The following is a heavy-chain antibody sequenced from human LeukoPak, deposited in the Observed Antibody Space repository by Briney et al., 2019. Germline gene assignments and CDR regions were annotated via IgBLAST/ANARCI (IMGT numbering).Heavy chain of an antibody. Sequence: GESLKISCKGSGYSFTSYWIGWVRQMPGKGPEWMGIIYPGDSDTRYSPSFQGQVTISADKSISTAYLQWSSLKASDTAMYYCARHEGYCTNGVCYTWDYWGQGTLVTVSS. V-gene: IGHV5-51*01. CDR2: IYPGDSDT. J-gene: IGHJ4*02. D-gene: IGHD2-8*01. CDR3: ARHEGYCTNGVCYTWDY. CDR1: GYSFTSYW.